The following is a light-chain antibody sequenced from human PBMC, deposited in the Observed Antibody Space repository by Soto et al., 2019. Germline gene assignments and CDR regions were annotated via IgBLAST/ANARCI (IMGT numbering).Light chain of an antibody. CDR1: HDISSW. CDR2: STS. V-gene: IGKV1-12*01. Sequence: DIQMTQSPSSVSASVGDRFTISCRASHDISSWLAWYQQKPGKAPKLLIYSTSSVHIGVPSRFSGSGSGTDFTLTIASLQPEDFATYYCQQSSSLPWTFGQGTKVDIK. J-gene: IGKJ1*01. CDR3: QQSSSLPWT.